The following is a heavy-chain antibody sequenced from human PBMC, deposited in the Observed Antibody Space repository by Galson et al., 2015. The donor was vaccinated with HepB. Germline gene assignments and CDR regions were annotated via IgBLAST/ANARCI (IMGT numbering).Heavy chain of an antibody. Sequence: SLRLSCAASGFTFSSYWMHWVRQAPGKGLVWVSRINSDGSSTSYADSVKGRFTISRDNAKNTLYLQMNSLRAEDTAVYYCARVLETMYYDYVWGSYWDPDYYYYGMDVWGQGTTVTVSS. J-gene: IGHJ6*02. V-gene: IGHV3-74*01. CDR2: INSDGSST. D-gene: IGHD3-16*01. CDR1: GFTFSSYW. CDR3: ARVLETMYYDYVWGSYWDPDYYYYGMDV.